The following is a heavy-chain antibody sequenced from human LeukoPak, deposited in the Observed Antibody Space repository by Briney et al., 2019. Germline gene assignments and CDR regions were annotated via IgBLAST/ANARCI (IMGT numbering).Heavy chain of an antibody. J-gene: IGHJ4*02. V-gene: IGHV1-46*01. CDR3: AREESGGYFDY. CDR1: GYTFTNYY. Sequence: ASVKVSCKASGYTFTNYYMHWVRQAPGQGLEWVGLINPTGTGTNYAQKFRGRVTLTRDTSTTTVYMELSSLRSEDTAVYYCAREESGGYFDYWAQGTPVTVSS. CDR2: INPTGTGT. D-gene: IGHD2-8*02.